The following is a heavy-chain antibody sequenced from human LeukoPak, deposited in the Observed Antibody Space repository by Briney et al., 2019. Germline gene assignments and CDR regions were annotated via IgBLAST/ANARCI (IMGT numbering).Heavy chain of an antibody. D-gene: IGHD3-22*01. J-gene: IGHJ4*02. Sequence: GASVKVSCKASGYTFTGYYMHWVRQAPGQGLEWMGRINPNSGGTNYAQKFQGRVTMTRDTSISTAYMELSRLRSDDTAVYYCARDPPRSGYYLASGGYWGQGTLVTASS. CDR3: ARDPPRSGYYLASGGY. CDR2: INPNSGGT. CDR1: GYTFTGYY. V-gene: IGHV1-2*06.